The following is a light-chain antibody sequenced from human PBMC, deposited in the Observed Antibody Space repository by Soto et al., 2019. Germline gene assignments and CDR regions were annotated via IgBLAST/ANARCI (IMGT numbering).Light chain of an antibody. CDR2: EVS. Sequence: QSALTQPASVSGSPGQSITISCTGTSSDIGGYNFVSWYQHHPGRAPKLMIYEVSNRPSGVFNRFFGSKSGDTASLPISGLHADYEAGYYCPSYRTTTTLRYVFGTGTKLTVL. CDR1: SSDIGGYNF. V-gene: IGLV2-14*01. J-gene: IGLJ1*01. CDR3: PSYRTTTTLRYV.